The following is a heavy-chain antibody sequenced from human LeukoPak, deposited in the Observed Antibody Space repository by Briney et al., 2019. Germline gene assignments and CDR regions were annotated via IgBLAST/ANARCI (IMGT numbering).Heavy chain of an antibody. CDR3: AKSLYGGCDY. D-gene: IGHD3-16*02. CDR2: VNGNGGST. CDR1: GFSFSTYA. Sequence: GGSLRLSCVASGFSFSTYAMSWVRQAPGKGLEWVSGVNGNGGSTSYADSVKGRFTIFRDNSKNTVYLQMNSLRVEDTAVYYCAKSLYGGCDYWGQGTVVTVSS. J-gene: IGHJ4*02. V-gene: IGHV3-23*01.